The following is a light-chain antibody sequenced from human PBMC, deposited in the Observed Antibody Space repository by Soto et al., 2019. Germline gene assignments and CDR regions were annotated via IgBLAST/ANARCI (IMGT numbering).Light chain of an antibody. Sequence: QPVLTQPPSVSGAPGQRVTISCTGSSSNIGADYDIPWYQHLPGTAPKLLIYANINRPSGVPDRFSGSKSGTSASLAITELQAEDEADYYCKSYDSSLSGWLFGGGTKVTVL. CDR1: SSNIGADYD. CDR3: KSYDSSLSGWL. V-gene: IGLV1-40*01. CDR2: ANI. J-gene: IGLJ3*02.